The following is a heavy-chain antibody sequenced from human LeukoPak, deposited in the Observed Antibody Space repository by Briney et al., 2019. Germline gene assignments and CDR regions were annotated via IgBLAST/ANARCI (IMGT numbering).Heavy chain of an antibody. CDR1: GFTFSNYW. CDR2: IKQDGSEK. D-gene: IGHD2-2*01. V-gene: IGHV3-7*01. J-gene: IGHJ6*02. Sequence: GGSLRLSCAASGFTFSNYWMSWVRQAPGKGLEWVANIKQDGSEKYYVDSVKGRFIISRDNAKNSLYLQMNSLRAEDTAVYYCARMGYCSSTSCPPLTRMGVWGQGTTVTVSS. CDR3: ARMGYCSSTSCPPLTRMGV.